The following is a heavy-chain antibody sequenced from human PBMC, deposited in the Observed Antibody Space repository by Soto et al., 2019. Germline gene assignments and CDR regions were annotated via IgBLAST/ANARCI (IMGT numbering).Heavy chain of an antibody. V-gene: IGHV1-2*02. CDR1: GYTFTGHY. J-gene: IGHJ4*02. CDR3: GRGRSGQIVVFY. CDR2: IGPGSGAT. Sequence: SVKVSCKASGYTFTGHYIHWVRQAPEQGPEWMGEIGPGSGATRYAQRFQGRVTMTRDMSITTVYMELNNLSPDDTAVYYCGRGRSGQIVVFYWGQATPVIVSS. D-gene: IGHD1-26*01.